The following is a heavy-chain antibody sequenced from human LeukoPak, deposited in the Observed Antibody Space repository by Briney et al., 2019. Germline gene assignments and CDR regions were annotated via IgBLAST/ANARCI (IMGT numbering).Heavy chain of an antibody. CDR3: ARGDDSGYYDYFDY. D-gene: IGHD3-22*01. CDR1: GFPFSSYW. Sequence: PGGSLRLSCVASGFPFSSYWMTWVRQAPGKGLEWVSTIYTGGNTYYAASVKGRFTISGDFSKNTVFLHMNSLRAEDTAMYYCARGDDSGYYDYFDYWGQGALVTVSS. J-gene: IGHJ4*02. CDR2: IYTGGNT. V-gene: IGHV3-53*01.